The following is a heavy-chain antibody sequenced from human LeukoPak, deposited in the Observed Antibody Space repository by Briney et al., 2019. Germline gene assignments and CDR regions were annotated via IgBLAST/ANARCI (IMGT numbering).Heavy chain of an antibody. D-gene: IGHD2-8*01. CDR1: GFTFSNYW. V-gene: IGHV3-74*01. Sequence: GGSLRLSCAASGFTFSNYWMHWVRHAPGKGLVWVSRSNSDGSSATYADSVKGRFTISRDNTKNTLYLQMNSLRAEHTAVYYCERAGVYATQGFDPWGQGTLVTVSS. J-gene: IGHJ5*02. CDR2: SNSDGSSA. CDR3: ERAGVYATQGFDP.